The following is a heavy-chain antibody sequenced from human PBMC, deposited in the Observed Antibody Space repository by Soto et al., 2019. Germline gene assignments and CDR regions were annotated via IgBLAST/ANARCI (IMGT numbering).Heavy chain of an antibody. Sequence: QVQLQESGPGLVKPSETLSLTCTVSGGSISSYYWSWIRQPPGKGLEWIGYIYYSGSTNYNPSLRSRVTISVDTYKNQFSLKLSSVTAADTAVYYGARGGYSYGMDVLGQGTTVTVSS. CDR3: ARGGYSYGMDV. CDR1: GGSISSYY. V-gene: IGHV4-59*01. D-gene: IGHD5-18*01. J-gene: IGHJ6*02. CDR2: IYYSGST.